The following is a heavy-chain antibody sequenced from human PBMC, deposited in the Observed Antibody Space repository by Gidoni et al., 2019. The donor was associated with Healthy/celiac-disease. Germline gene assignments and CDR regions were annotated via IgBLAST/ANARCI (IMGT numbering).Heavy chain of an antibody. J-gene: IGHJ4*02. D-gene: IGHD5-12*01. Sequence: EVQLVESGGGLVQPGGSLRLSCAASGFPVSSNYMSWVRQAPGKGLEWVSVIDSGGSTYYADSVKGRFTISRDNSKNTLYLQMNSLRAEDTAVYYCARGGGYSGYGPFDYWGQGTLVTVSS. CDR2: IDSGGST. CDR1: GFPVSSNY. CDR3: ARGGGYSGYGPFDY. V-gene: IGHV3-66*02.